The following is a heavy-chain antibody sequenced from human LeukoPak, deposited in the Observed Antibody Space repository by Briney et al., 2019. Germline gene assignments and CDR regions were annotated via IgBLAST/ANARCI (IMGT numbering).Heavy chain of an antibody. Sequence: SETPSLTCAVSTDSISSHYWSWIRQPPGKGLEWIGYISYIGSTNYNPSLKSRVTVSIDTSKNQFSLKLRSVTAADTAVYYCARDLITVTKGFDIWGQGTMVSVSS. J-gene: IGHJ3*02. CDR3: ARDLITVTKGFDI. CDR2: ISYIGST. D-gene: IGHD4-17*01. CDR1: TDSISSHY. V-gene: IGHV4-59*11.